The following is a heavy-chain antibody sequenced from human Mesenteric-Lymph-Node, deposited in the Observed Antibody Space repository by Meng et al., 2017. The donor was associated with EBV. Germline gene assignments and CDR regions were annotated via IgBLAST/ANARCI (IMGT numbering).Heavy chain of an antibody. V-gene: IGHV4-30-4*01. CDR2: IYYSGNT. J-gene: IGHJ2*01. Sequence: VRRRESGPGPVEASQTLSLSCAVSGDSITSGAVFWSWIRQTPGKGLEWIGSIYYSGNTNYNPALKSRLTMSIDTSKNEFSVNLRSVVAADTAVYYCVRDFRRGPGLYWHFDLWGRGTLVTVSS. CDR1: GDSITSGAVF. CDR3: VRDFRRGPGLYWHFDL.